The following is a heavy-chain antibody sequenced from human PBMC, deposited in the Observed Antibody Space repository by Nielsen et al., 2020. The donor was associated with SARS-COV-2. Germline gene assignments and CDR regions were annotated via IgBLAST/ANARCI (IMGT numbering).Heavy chain of an antibody. CDR2: IYYSGST. D-gene: IGHD3-10*01. V-gene: IGHV4-59*01. J-gene: IGHJ5*02. Sequence: SETLSLTCTVSGGSISSYYWSWIRQPPGKGLEWIGYIYYSGSTNYNPSLKSRVTISVDTSKNQFSPKLSSVTAADTAVYYCARGLSLSGFDPWGQGTLVTVSS. CDR3: ARGLSLSGFDP. CDR1: GGSISSYY.